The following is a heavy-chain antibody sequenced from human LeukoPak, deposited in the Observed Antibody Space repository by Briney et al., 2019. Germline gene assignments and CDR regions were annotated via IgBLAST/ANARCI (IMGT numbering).Heavy chain of an antibody. CDR1: GGSISSGGYS. D-gene: IGHD3-9*01. V-gene: IGHV4-30-2*01. J-gene: IGHJ4*02. CDR2: IYHSGGT. CDR3: ARAVGGTIFNY. Sequence: PSQTLSLTCTVSGGSISSGGYSWSWIRQPPGKGLEWIGYIYHSGGTYYNPSLKSRVTISVDRSKNQFSLKLSSVTAADTAVYYCARAVGGTIFNYWGQGTLVTVSS.